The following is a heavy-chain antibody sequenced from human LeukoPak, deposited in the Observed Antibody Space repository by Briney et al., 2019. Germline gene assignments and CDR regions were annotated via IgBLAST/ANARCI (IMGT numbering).Heavy chain of an antibody. V-gene: IGHV4-4*07. CDR1: GGSISNYY. Sequence: SETLSLTCTVSGGSISNYYWSWIRQPAGKGLEWIGRIYTSGTADYNPSPKSRVTMSVDTSKSQFSLKLNSVTAADTAVYYCARDRSSSYTRDWFDPWGQGALVTVSS. D-gene: IGHD6-13*01. CDR3: ARDRSSSYTRDWFDP. J-gene: IGHJ5*02. CDR2: IYTSGTA.